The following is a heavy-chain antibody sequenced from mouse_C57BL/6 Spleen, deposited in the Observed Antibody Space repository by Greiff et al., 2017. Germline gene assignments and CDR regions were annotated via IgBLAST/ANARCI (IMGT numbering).Heavy chain of an antibody. CDR1: GYTFTSYW. V-gene: IGHV1-55*01. CDR2: IYPGSGSP. D-gene: IGHD2-3*01. J-gene: IGHJ3*01. Sequence: QVQLQQPGAELVKPGASVKMSCKASGYTFTSYWITWVKQRPGQGLEWIGDIYPGSGSPNYNEKFKSKATLTVDTSSSTAYMQLSSLTSEDSAVYYCARVDGYYPFFAYWGQGTLVTVSA. CDR3: ARVDGYYPFFAY.